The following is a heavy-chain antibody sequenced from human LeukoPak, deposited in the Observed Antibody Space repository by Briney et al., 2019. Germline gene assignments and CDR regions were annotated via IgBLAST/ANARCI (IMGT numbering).Heavy chain of an antibody. J-gene: IGHJ4*02. D-gene: IGHD3-10*01. V-gene: IGHV3-53*01. Sequence: GGSLRLSCAASGFTFTNYAMSWVRQAPGKGLEWVSVIYSGGSTYYADSVKGRFTISRDNSKNTLYLQMNSLRAEDTAVYYCARAARYGSGSYSSYWGQGALVTVSS. CDR3: ARAARYGSGSYSSY. CDR2: IYSGGST. CDR1: GFTFTNYA.